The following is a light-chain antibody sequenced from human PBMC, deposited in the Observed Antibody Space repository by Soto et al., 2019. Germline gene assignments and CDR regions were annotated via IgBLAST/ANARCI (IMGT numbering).Light chain of an antibody. CDR2: DAS. J-gene: IGKJ4*01. CDR3: QQYGRSPLT. CDR1: QSVRNNY. Sequence: EIVLTQSPDTLSLSPGERATLSCRASQSVRNNYLAWYQQKPGQAPRFLIYDASSRATGIPDRFSGSGSVTDFTLIISRLEPEDFAVYYCQQYGRSPLTFGGGNKVEIK. V-gene: IGKV3-20*01.